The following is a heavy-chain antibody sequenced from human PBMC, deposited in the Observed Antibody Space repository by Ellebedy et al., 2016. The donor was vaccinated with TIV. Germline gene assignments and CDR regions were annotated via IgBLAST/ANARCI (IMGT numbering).Heavy chain of an antibody. CDR2: ISGSSTYI. V-gene: IGHV3-21*06. D-gene: IGHD2-15*01. CDR1: GFSFSDHY. CDR3: SRGWSTPDS. Sequence: GESLKISCAASGFSFSDHYMDWVRLAPGKGLEWVSSISGSSTYIYYEDSVKGRFTISRDNAQDTLFLQMNSLRAEDTAVYFCSRGWSTPDSWGQGTLVIVSS. J-gene: IGHJ4*02.